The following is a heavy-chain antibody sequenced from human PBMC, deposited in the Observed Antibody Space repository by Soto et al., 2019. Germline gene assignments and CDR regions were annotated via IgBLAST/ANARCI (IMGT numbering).Heavy chain of an antibody. D-gene: IGHD3-10*01. J-gene: IGHJ4*02. CDR1: GGSISSSNYY. CDR2: IYYTGST. V-gene: IGHV4-39*01. Sequence: PSETLSLTCNVSGGSISSSNYYWGWIRQPPGKGLEWIGSIYYTGSTYYNPSLKSRLTMSIDTSKTQFSLKLNSVTAADTSVFYCARGYASETYNAFDCWGKGALVTVSS. CDR3: ARGYASETYNAFDC.